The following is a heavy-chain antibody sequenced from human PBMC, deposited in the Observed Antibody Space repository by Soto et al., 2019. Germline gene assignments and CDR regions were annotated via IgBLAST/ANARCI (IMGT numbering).Heavy chain of an antibody. CDR1: GFTFSAFSTYA. Sequence: GGSLRLSCAASGFTFSAFSTYALHWVRQAPGKGLEWVAVVLLDGSNEYYTESVKGRFTVARDLSKNTMYLQMNSLRVEDTAVYYCVQGPRPRLDYLLGSVYWGKGSLVTVAS. D-gene: IGHD3-10*01. J-gene: IGHJ4*02. CDR2: VLLDGSNE. CDR3: VQGPRPRLDYLLGSVY. V-gene: IGHV3-33*01.